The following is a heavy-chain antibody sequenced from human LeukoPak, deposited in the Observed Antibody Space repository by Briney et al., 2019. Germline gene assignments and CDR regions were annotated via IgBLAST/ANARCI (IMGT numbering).Heavy chain of an antibody. CDR3: ARASKGVGYYFDY. CDR2: IYYTGST. J-gene: IGHJ4*02. D-gene: IGHD1-26*01. Sequence: ASETLSLTCTVSGGSLSSYYWTWIRQPPGKGLEWIGYIYYTGSTSYNPSLKSRVTISVQTSKNQFSLKLSSVTAADTAVYYCARASKGVGYYFDYWGQGTLVTVSS. V-gene: IGHV4-59*01. CDR1: GGSLSSYY.